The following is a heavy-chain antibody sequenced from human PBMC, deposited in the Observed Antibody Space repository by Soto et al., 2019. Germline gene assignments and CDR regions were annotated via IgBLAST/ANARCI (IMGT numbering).Heavy chain of an antibody. CDR1: GGSISSSSYY. D-gene: IGHD5-12*01. Sequence: SETLSLTCTVSGGSISSSSYYWGWIRQPPGKGLEWIGSIYYSGSTYYNPSLKSRVTISVDTSKNQFSLKLSSVTAADTAVYYCASLIGGYSGYGGYYYYMDVWGKGTTVTVSS. J-gene: IGHJ6*03. V-gene: IGHV4-39*01. CDR3: ASLIGGYSGYGGYYYYMDV. CDR2: IYYSGST.